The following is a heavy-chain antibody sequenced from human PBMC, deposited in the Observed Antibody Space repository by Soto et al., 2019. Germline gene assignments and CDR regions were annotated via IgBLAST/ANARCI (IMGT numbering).Heavy chain of an antibody. CDR2: ISSSSSTI. D-gene: IGHD6-6*01. CDR1: GFTFRSYS. V-gene: IGHV3-48*02. Sequence: PGGSLRLSCAASGFTFRSYSMNWVRQAPGKGLEWVSYISSSSSTIYQADSVKGRFTISRDNAKNPLYLQMNSLRDEDTAVYYCARDYSSSLGYYYYCMDVWGQGPTVTVSS. CDR3: ARDYSSSLGYYYYCMDV. J-gene: IGHJ6*02.